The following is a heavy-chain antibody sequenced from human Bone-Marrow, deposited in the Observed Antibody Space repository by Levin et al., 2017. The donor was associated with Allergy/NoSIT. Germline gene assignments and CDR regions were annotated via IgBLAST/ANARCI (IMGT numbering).Heavy chain of an antibody. V-gene: IGHV4-4*08. CDR3: ASLGYTISYYDYAMDV. CDR1: GGSISNSY. Sequence: SETLSLTCSVSGGSISNSYWSWIRQAPGKGLEWIGYIKNSGTTKYNPSLNSRVTISADKSKNQVSLRLTSVTAADTAVYYCASLGYTISYYDYAMDVWGQGTTVTVSS. CDR2: IKNSGTT. J-gene: IGHJ6*02. D-gene: IGHD5-12*01.